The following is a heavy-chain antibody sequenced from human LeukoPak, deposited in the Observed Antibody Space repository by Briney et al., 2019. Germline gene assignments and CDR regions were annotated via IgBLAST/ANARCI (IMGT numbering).Heavy chain of an antibody. Sequence: SETLSLTCVVYGGSFSGYYWSWIRQPPGKGLDWIGEIDQSGTTNYNPSLKSRVTISIDTSKNQFSLKLSSVTAADTAVYYCARERYCGGDCYSNYWGQGTLVTVSS. J-gene: IGHJ4*02. CDR1: GGSFSGYY. V-gene: IGHV4-34*01. D-gene: IGHD2-21*02. CDR3: ARERYCGGDCYSNY. CDR2: IDQSGTT.